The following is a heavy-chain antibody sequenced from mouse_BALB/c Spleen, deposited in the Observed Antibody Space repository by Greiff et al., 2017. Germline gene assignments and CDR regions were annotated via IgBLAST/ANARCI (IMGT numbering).Heavy chain of an antibody. CDR3: ASMITTRYFDV. V-gene: IGHV2-6-7*01. J-gene: IGHJ1*01. CDR1: GFSLTGYG. CDR2: IWGDGST. Sequence: VQLQESGPGLVAPSQSLSMTCTVSGFSLTGYGVNWVRQPPGKGLEWLGMIWGDGSTDYNSALKSRLSISKDNSKSQVFLKMNSLQTDDTARYYCASMITTRYFDVWGAGTTVTVSS. D-gene: IGHD2-4*01.